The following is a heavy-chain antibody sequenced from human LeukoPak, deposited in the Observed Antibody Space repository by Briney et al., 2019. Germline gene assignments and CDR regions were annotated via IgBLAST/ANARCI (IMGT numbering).Heavy chain of an antibody. Sequence: ASVKVSCKASGYSFTSYALHWVRQAPGQRLEWMGWVNAGNGNTEYSQRFLDRVTITRDTSASTAYMELSSLRSEDTAVYYCAREVSGLDYWGQGTLVTVSS. CDR3: AREVSGLDY. CDR2: VNAGNGNT. CDR1: GYSFTSYA. D-gene: IGHD6-25*01. V-gene: IGHV1-3*01. J-gene: IGHJ4*02.